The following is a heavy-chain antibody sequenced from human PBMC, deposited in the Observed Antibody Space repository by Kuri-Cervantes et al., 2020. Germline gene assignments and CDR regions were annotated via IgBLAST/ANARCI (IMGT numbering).Heavy chain of an antibody. D-gene: IGHD4-23*01. J-gene: IGHJ3*01. CDR3: ARGGNIAFDV. CDR2: IKQDGSEK. V-gene: IGHV3-7*01. Sequence: GESLKISCAASGFTFSSYGMHWVRQAPGKGLEWVANIKQDGSEKYYVDSVKGRFTISRDNAKNSLYLQMNSLRAEDTAVYYCARGGNIAFDVWGRGTMVTVSS. CDR1: GFTFSSYG.